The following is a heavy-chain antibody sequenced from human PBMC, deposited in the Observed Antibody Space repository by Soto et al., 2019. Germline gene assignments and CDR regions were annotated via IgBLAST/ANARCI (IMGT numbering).Heavy chain of an antibody. CDR1: GFTFRGYG. CDR3: ARDGVGATTYFGYFDY. CDR2: TRHYVCNT. Sequence: PGGSLRLSCAASGFTFRGYGMHWVRQAPGKGLEWVAITRHYVCNTYYADSVRGRFTISRDNSMNTLYLQMNSLRVEDTAVYYCARDGVGATTYFGYFDYWGQGTPVTVSS. D-gene: IGHD1-26*01. V-gene: IGHV3-33*08. J-gene: IGHJ4*02.